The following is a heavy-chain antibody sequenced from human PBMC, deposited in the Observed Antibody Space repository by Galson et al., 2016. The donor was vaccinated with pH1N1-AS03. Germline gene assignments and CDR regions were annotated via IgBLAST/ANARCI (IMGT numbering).Heavy chain of an antibody. CDR3: AKDGRSTGWYDY. J-gene: IGHJ4*02. D-gene: IGHD6-19*01. Sequence: SLRLSCAASGFTFTSYAMSWVRQAPGEGLEWVSAIIGRVGDTNYAAAVQGRFTITSDNSKNTLYLQMNSLRAEDTAVYYDAKDGRSTGWYDYWGQGTQVTVSS. V-gene: IGHV3-23*01. CDR2: IIGRVGDT. CDR1: GFTFTSYA.